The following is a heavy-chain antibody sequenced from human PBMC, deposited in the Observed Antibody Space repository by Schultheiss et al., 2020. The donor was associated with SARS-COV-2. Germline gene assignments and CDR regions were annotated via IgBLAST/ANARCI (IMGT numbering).Heavy chain of an antibody. V-gene: IGHV3-30*19. J-gene: IGHJ6*02. CDR3: ARGGGPHYYGMDV. D-gene: IGHD3-16*01. CDR1: GFTFSSYG. CDR2: ISYDGSNK. Sequence: GESLKISCAASGFTFSSYGMHWVRQAPGKGLEWVAVISYDGSNKYYADSVKGRFTISRDNSKNTLYLQMNSLRAEDTAVYYCARGGGPHYYGMDVWGQGTTVTVSS.